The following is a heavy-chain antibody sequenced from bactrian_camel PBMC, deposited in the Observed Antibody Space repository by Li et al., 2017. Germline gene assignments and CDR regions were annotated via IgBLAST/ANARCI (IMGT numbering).Heavy chain of an antibody. CDR3: ATGLLPYCSGAYCYTQYTY. J-gene: IGHJ4*01. CDR1: GFTFSSYA. D-gene: IGHD2*01. CDR2: ITSDTSTA. Sequence: VQLVESGGNSVQTGGSLRLSCAASGFTFSSYAMMWVRQAPGKGLEWVSAITSDTSTAYYADSVKGRATISRDNYKNTLYLQLNSLKTEDTAMYYCATGLLPYCSGAYCYTQYTYWGQGTQVTVS. V-gene: IGHV3S31*01.